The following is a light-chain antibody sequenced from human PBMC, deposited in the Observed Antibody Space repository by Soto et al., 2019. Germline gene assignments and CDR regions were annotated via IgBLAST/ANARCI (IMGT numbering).Light chain of an antibody. Sequence: QSVLTQPDSVSGSPGQSITISSTGTRSDIGGYKYVSCYQQHPGKAPKLMIYDVSNRPPVLSNRFSGSKSVNTATLTISGLQGEDEAEYYCSSYTGGSTYFFGTGSQLTVL. J-gene: IGLJ1*01. CDR1: RSDIGGYKY. CDR2: DVS. V-gene: IGLV2-14*01. CDR3: SSYTGGSTYF.